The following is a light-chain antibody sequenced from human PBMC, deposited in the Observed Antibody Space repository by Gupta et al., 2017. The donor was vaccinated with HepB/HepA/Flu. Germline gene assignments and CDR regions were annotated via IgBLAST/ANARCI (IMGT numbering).Light chain of an antibody. CDR1: KLGDKY. V-gene: IGLV3-1*01. CDR3: QAWDSNTAWV. CDR2: QDN. J-gene: IGLJ3*02. Sequence: SYELTQPPSVSVSPGQTASITCSGDKLGDKYACWYQQKPGQTPMLVIYQDNKRPSAIPVRFSGSNSGNTATLTISGTQAVDEADYYCQAWDSNTAWVFGGGTKLTVL.